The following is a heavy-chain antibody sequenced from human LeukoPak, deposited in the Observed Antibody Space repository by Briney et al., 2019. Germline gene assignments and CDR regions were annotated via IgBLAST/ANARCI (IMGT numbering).Heavy chain of an antibody. CDR3: ARGVLRYRMPDAFDI. D-gene: IGHD3-9*01. CDR2: INSDGSST. Sequence: GGSLRLSCAASGFTFSSYWMHWVRQAPGKGLVWVSRINSDGSSTSYADSVKGRFTISRDNAKNTLYLQMNSLRAEDTAVYYCARGVLRYRMPDAFDIWGQGAMVTVSS. CDR1: GFTFSSYW. V-gene: IGHV3-74*01. J-gene: IGHJ3*02.